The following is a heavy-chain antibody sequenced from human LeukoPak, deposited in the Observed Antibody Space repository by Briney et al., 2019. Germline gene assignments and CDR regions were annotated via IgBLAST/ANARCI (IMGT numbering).Heavy chain of an antibody. D-gene: IGHD3-10*01. J-gene: IGHJ3*02. CDR3: ARDYYGSGSYYNDAFDI. CDR2: IYYSGST. CDR1: GGSISSGDYY. V-gene: IGHV4-30-4*01. Sequence: SETLSLICTVSGGSISSGDYYWSWIRQPPGKGLEWIGYIYYSGSTYYNPSLKSRVTISVDTSKNQFSLKLSSVTAADTAVYYCARDYYGSGSYYNDAFDIWGQGTMVTVSS.